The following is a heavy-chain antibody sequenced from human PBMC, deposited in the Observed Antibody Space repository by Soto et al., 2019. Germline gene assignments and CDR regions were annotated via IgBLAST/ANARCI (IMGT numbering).Heavy chain of an antibody. Sequence: QVQLQQWGAGLLKPSETLSLTCAVYGGSFSGYYWSWIRQPPGKGLEWIGESNHSGSTNYNPSLKSRVTISVDTSKNQFSLKLSSVTAADTAVYYCARGRRYCSSTSCYTRIAVAGTAAFDIWGQGTMVTVSS. CDR1: GGSFSGYY. CDR2: SNHSGST. CDR3: ARGRRYCSSTSCYTRIAVAGTAAFDI. D-gene: IGHD2-2*02. V-gene: IGHV4-34*01. J-gene: IGHJ3*02.